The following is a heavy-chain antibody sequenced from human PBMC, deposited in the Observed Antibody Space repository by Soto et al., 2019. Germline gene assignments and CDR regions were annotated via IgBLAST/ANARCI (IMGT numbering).Heavy chain of an antibody. D-gene: IGHD6-13*01. V-gene: IGHV3-9*01. J-gene: IGHJ3*02. Sequence: EVQLVESGGSLVQPGRSLRLSCAASGFTFDDYAMHWVRQAPGKGLEWVSGISWNSGSIGYADSVKGRFTISRDNAKNSLYLQMYSLRAEDTALYYCAKQSSQDAFDIWGQGTMVTVSS. CDR1: GFTFDDYA. CDR3: AKQSSQDAFDI. CDR2: ISWNSGSI.